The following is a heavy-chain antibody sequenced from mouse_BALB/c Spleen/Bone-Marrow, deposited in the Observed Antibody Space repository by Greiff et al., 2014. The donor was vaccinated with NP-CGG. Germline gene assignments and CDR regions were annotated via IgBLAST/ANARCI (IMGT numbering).Heavy chain of an antibody. J-gene: IGHJ3*01. CDR1: EYEFPSHD. D-gene: IGHD1-1*01. CDR3: ARHGDYYGSNVFAY. V-gene: IGHV5-2*01. CDR2: INSDGGST. Sequence: EVKLMESGGGLVQPGESLKLSCESNEYEFPSHDMSWVRKTPEKRLELVAAINSDGGSTYYPDTMERRFIISRDNSKKTPYLQMSSLRSEDTAFYYCARHGDYYGSNVFAYWGQGTLVTVSA.